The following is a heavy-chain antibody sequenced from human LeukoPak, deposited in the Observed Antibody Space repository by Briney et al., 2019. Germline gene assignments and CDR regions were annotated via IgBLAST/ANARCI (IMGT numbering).Heavy chain of an antibody. Sequence: GGSLRLSCAASGFTFSSYAMSWVRQAPGKGLEWVSAISGSGGSTYYADSVKGRFTISRDNSKNTLYLQMNSLRAEDTAVYYCARAPSDILTGYYNVHAFDIWGQGTMVTVSS. CDR1: GFTFSSYA. V-gene: IGHV3-23*01. D-gene: IGHD3-9*01. J-gene: IGHJ3*02. CDR3: ARAPSDILTGYYNVHAFDI. CDR2: ISGSGGST.